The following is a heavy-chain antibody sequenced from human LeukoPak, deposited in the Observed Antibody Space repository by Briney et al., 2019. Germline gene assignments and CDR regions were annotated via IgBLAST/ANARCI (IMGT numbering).Heavy chain of an antibody. CDR2: INHSGST. CDR3: ARYRSRWFDP. D-gene: IGHD1-14*01. CDR1: GGSFSGYY. V-gene: IGHV4-34*01. J-gene: IGHJ5*02. Sequence: PSETLSLTCAVHGGSFSGYYWSWIRQPPGKGLEWIGEINHSGSTNYNPSLKSRVTISVDTSKNQFSLKLSSVTAADTAVYYCARYRSRWFDPWGQGTLVTVSS.